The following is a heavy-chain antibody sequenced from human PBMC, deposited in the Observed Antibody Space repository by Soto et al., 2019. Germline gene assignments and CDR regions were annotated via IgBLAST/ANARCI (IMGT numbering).Heavy chain of an antibody. V-gene: IGHV4-59*01. CDR2: IYYNGDT. CDR1: CGSINGYY. CDR3: ARDRPYGDYFDY. J-gene: IGHJ4*02. Sequence: PSDTLSLTCTVSCGSINGYYWSWIRQSPERGLEWLGYIYYNGDTKYNPSLNPRVTMSVDTSNNQLFLNLRSVTAADTAVYYCARDRPYGDYFDYWGQGTLVTVSS. D-gene: IGHD4-17*01.